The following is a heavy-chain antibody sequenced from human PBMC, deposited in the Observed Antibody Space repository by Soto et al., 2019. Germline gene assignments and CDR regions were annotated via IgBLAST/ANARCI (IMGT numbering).Heavy chain of an antibody. J-gene: IGHJ5*02. Sequence: QVQLVQSGAEVQKPGSSVKVSCKASGGTFSSYTISWVRQAPGQGIEWMGRIIPILGIANYAQKFQARVTITADKSTSTAYMELSSLRSEDTAVYYCARVPSGSYDLWFDPWGQGTLVTVSS. D-gene: IGHD1-26*01. CDR2: IIPILGIA. CDR1: GGTFSSYT. V-gene: IGHV1-69*02. CDR3: ARVPSGSYDLWFDP.